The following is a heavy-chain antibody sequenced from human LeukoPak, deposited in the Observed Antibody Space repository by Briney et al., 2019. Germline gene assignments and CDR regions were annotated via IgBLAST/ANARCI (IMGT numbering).Heavy chain of an antibody. V-gene: IGHV4-59*01. Sequence: PSETLSLTCTVSGGSLRNYYWSWIRQPPGKGLEWIGYIYNTGSTNYNPSLKSRATISADTSKNQFSLKLTSVTAADTAVYFCARTGGYGHKGYWGQGTLVTVSS. CDR1: GGSLRNYY. CDR2: IYNTGST. J-gene: IGHJ4*02. CDR3: ARTGGYGHKGY. D-gene: IGHD5-12*01.